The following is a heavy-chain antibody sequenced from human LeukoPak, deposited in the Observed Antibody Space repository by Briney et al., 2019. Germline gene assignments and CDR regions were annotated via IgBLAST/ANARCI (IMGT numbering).Heavy chain of an antibody. CDR1: GGSFSGYY. CDR2: INHSGST. V-gene: IGHV4-34*01. CDR3: ARRRNYVWGSYRPTHFDY. D-gene: IGHD3-16*02. Sequence: SETLSLTCAVYGGSFSGYYWSWIRQPPGKGLEWIGEINHSGSTNYNPSLKSRVTISVDTSKNQFSLKLSPVTAADTAVYYCARRRNYVWGSYRPTHFDYWAREPWSPSPQ. J-gene: IGHJ4*02.